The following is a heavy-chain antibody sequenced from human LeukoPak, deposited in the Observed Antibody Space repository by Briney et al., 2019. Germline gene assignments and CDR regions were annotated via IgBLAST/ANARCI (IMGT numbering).Heavy chain of an antibody. CDR2: INSDGSST. CDR1: GFTFSIHW. V-gene: IGHV3-74*01. CDR3: ARDDRSGYFDY. J-gene: IGHJ4*02. D-gene: IGHD3-3*01. Sequence: GGSLRLSCAASGFTFSIHWMHCVRQAPGKGLVWVSRINSDGSSTSYADSVKGRFTFSRDNAKSTLYLQINSLRAEDTAVYYCARDDRSGYFDYWGQGALVTVSS.